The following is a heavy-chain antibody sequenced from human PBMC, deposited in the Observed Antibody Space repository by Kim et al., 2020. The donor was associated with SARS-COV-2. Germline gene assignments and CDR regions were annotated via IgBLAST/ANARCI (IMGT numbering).Heavy chain of an antibody. D-gene: IGHD3-22*01. V-gene: IGHV3-7*01. Sequence: GGSLRLSCAASGFTFSSYWMSWVRQAPGKGLEWVAHIKQDGSEKYYVDSVKGRFTISRDNAKNSLYLQMHILRAEATAAYYCACFGNYYASSGYRAEYF. CDR3: ACFGNYYASSGYRAEYF. CDR1: GFTFSSYW. CDR2: IKQDGSEK. J-gene: IGHJ1*01.